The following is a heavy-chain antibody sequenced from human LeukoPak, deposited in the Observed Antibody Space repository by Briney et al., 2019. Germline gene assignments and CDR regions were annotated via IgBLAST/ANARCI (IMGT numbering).Heavy chain of an antibody. CDR1: GFTFSSYW. J-gene: IGHJ3*02. CDR2: IKQDGSEK. V-gene: IGHV3-7*01. CDR3: ARGGLYDYVWGGYRPPYAFDI. D-gene: IGHD3-16*02. Sequence: GGSLRLSCAASGFTFSSYWMSWVRQAPGKGLEWVANIKQDGSEKYYVDSVKGRFTISRDNAKNSLYLQMNSLRAEDTAVYYCARGGLYDYVWGGYRPPYAFDIWGQGTMVTVSS.